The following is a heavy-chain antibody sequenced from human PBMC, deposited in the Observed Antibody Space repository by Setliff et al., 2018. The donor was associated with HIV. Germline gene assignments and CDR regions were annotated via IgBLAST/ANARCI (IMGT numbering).Heavy chain of an antibody. J-gene: IGHJ4*02. V-gene: IGHV1-8*02. CDR1: GYTFTSYD. CDR2: MNPNSGNT. Sequence: GASVKVSCKASGYTFTSYDINWVRQATGQGLEWMGWMNPNSGNTGYAQKLQGRVTMTRNTSISTAYMELSSLRSDDTAIYYCAKPFGSDGSRQLDSWGQGTLVTVSS. CDR3: AKPFGSDGSRQLDS. D-gene: IGHD2-15*01.